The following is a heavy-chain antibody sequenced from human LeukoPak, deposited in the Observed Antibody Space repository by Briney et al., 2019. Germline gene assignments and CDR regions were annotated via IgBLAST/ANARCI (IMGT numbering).Heavy chain of an antibody. CDR1: GGSFSGYY. CDR2: INHSGST. D-gene: IGHD2-8*01. V-gene: IGHV4-34*01. J-gene: IGHJ6*03. Sequence: SETLSLTCAVYGGSFSGYYWSWIRQPPGKGLEWIGEINHSGSTNYNPPLKSRVTISVDTSKNQFSLKLSSVTAADTAVYYCARFDLGYCTNGVCYKDYYYYMDVWGNGTTVTVYS. CDR3: ARFDLGYCTNGVCYKDYYYYMDV.